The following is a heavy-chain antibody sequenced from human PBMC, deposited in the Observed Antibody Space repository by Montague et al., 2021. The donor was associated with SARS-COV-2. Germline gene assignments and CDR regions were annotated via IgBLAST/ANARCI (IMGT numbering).Heavy chain of an antibody. V-gene: IGHV4-31*03. CDR3: ARNRGWGSRGAGYIDL. Sequence: TLSLTCTVSGGSVSSDNYYWTWIRQHPGKGLEWIAYIYYTGSTYYNPSLQSRLRTSLDTSKNQFSLTLTSVTAADTAIYYCARNRGWGSRGAGYIDLWGRGTLVTVSS. J-gene: IGHJ2*01. D-gene: IGHD7-27*01. CDR2: IYYTGST. CDR1: GGSVSSDNYY.